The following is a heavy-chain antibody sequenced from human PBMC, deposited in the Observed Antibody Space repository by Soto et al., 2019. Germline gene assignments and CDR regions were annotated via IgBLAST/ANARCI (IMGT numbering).Heavy chain of an antibody. V-gene: IGHV1-2*02. CDR2: INPNSGGT. D-gene: IGHD6-13*01. CDR3: AREYSSPAYNWFDP. CDR1: GYTFTGYY. J-gene: IGHJ5*02. Sequence: ASVKVSCKASGYTFTGYYMHWVRQAPGQGLEWMGWINPNSGGTNYAQKFQGRVTVTRDTSISTAYMELSRLRSDDTAVYYCAREYSSPAYNWFDPWGQGTLVTVSS.